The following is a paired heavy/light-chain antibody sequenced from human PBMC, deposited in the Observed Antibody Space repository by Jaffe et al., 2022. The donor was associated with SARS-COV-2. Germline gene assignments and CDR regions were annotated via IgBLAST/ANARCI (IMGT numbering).Heavy chain of an antibody. V-gene: IGHV3-30-3*01. D-gene: IGHD6-13*01. CDR2: ISYDGSNK. CDR3: AREGQEDSWPHYFDY. CDR1: GFTFSSYA. Sequence: QVQLVESGGGVVQPGRSLRLSCAASGFTFSSYAMHWVRQAPGKGLEWVAVISYDGSNKYYADSVKGRFTISRDNSKNTLYLQMNSLRAEDTAVYYCAREGQEDSWPHYFDYWGQGTLVTVSS. J-gene: IGHJ4*02.
Light chain of an antibody. CDR1: ALPKQY. V-gene: IGLV3-25*03. CDR2: KDS. J-gene: IGLJ2*01. CDR3: QSADSSVV. Sequence: SYELTQPPSVSVSPGQTARITCSGDALPKQYAYWYQQKPGQAPVLVIYKDSERPSGIPERFSGSSSGTTVTLTISGVQAEDEADYYCQSADSSVVFGGGTKLTVL.